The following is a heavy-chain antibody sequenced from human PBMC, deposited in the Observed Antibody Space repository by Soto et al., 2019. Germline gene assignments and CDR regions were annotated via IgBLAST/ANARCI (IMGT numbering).Heavy chain of an antibody. CDR2: IYNSGST. D-gene: IGHD2-15*01. V-gene: IGHV4-31*03. CDR1: GGSISSGGYY. Sequence: QVQLQESGPGLVKPSQTLSLTCTVSGGSISSGGYYWSWIRQHPGKGLEWIGYIYNSGSTYYNPSLQSRVTISVDTSKNQFSMMLSSVTAADTAVYYCARDPLESPLGYCSGCSCPGDAFDILGQWTMVTVSS. J-gene: IGHJ3*02. CDR3: ARDPLESPLGYCSGCSCPGDAFDI.